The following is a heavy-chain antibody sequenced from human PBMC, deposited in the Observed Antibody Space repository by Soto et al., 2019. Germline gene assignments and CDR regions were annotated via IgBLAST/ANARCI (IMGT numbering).Heavy chain of an antibody. Sequence: SETLSLTCTVSGGSLGSSSYYWGWIRQSPGKGLEWIGNIYYSGNTFYNPSLKSRVTISLDTSKNQFYLHLSSVTAADTAIFYCASIAAPGTTHFDFWGQGTLVTVSS. V-gene: IGHV4-39*01. CDR3: ASIAAPGTTHFDF. D-gene: IGHD1-1*01. J-gene: IGHJ4*02. CDR1: GGSLGSSSYY. CDR2: IYYSGNT.